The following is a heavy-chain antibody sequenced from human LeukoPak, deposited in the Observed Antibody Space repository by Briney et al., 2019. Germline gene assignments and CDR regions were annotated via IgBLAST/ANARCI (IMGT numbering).Heavy chain of an antibody. CDR1: GGSFSGYY. J-gene: IGHJ4*02. CDR3: ARSNGSGSYYKRAYYFDY. CDR2: INHSGST. D-gene: IGHD3-10*01. Sequence: ASETLSLTCAVYGGSFSGYYWSWIRQPPGKGLEWIGEINHSGSTNYNPSLKSRVTISVDRSKNQFSLKLSSVTAADTAVYYCARSNGSGSYYKRAYYFDYWGQGTLVTVSS. V-gene: IGHV4-34*01.